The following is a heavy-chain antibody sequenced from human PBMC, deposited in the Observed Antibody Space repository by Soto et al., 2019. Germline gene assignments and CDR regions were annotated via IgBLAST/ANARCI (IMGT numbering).Heavy chain of an antibody. CDR2: INWNGGST. V-gene: IGHV3-20*04. CDR1: GFTFDDYG. D-gene: IGHD6-13*01. CDR3: ARDLTSLAGAGTNWFDP. Sequence: PGGSLRLSCAASGFTFDDYGMSWVRQAPGKGLGWVSGINWNGGSTGYADSVKGRCTISRDNAKNSLYLQMNSLRAEDTALYYCARDLTSLAGAGTNWFDPWGQGTLVTVS. J-gene: IGHJ5*02.